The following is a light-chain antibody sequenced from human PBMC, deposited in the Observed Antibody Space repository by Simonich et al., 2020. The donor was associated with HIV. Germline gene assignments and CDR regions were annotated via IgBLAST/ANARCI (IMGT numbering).Light chain of an antibody. CDR1: QGLSNF. V-gene: IGKV1-27*01. CDR2: AAS. J-gene: IGKJ4*01. Sequence: DIQMPQSPSTLSASVGDRVSITCRASQGLSNFLSWYQPKPGKVPKLLIYAASTLQSGVPSRFSGSGSGTDFTLTISSLQAEDVAVYYCQQYYSTPLTFGGGTKVEIK. CDR3: QQYYSTPLT.